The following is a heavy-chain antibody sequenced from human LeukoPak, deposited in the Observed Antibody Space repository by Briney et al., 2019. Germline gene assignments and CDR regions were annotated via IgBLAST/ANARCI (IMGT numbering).Heavy chain of an antibody. Sequence: GGSLRLSCAGSGFTFGDTAMYWVRQAPGKVLEWVSLISGNGDRTYYAVAVQGRFTVSRDNSKDSLSLQMNSLRTEDSALYYCAKGLGHSNSPLDCWGLGTLVTVSS. D-gene: IGHD6-13*01. CDR3: AKGLGHSNSPLDC. V-gene: IGHV3-43*02. J-gene: IGHJ4*02. CDR2: ISGNGDRT. CDR1: GFTFGDTA.